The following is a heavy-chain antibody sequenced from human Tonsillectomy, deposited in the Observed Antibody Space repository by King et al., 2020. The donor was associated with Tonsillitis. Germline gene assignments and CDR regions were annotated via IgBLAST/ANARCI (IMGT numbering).Heavy chain of an antibody. D-gene: IGHD2-21*01. J-gene: IGHJ3*02. CDR3: AKDGVILGPRLPAGSFDI. Sequence: VQLVESGGGVVQPGRSLRLSCAASRFTFSNFGMHWVRQAPGKGLEWVAGISYDENNKYYADSVKGRFTISRDNSKNTLYLQMNSLRAEDTAVYYCAKDGVILGPRLPAGSFDIWGQGTMVPVSS. CDR1: RFTFSNFG. CDR2: ISYDENNK. V-gene: IGHV3-30*18.